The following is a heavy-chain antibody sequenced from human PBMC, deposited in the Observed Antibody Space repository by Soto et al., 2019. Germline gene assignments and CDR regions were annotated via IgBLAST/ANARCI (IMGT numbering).Heavy chain of an antibody. J-gene: IGHJ6*02. D-gene: IGHD3-10*01. V-gene: IGHV3-30*18. CDR3: AKDSPYGSGKNGMDV. CDR2: ISYDGSNK. Sequence: QVQLVESGGGVVQPGRSLGLSCAASGFTFSSYGMHWVRQAPGKGLEWVAVISYDGSNKYYADSVKGRFTISRDNSKNTLYLQMNSLRAEDTAVYYCAKDSPYGSGKNGMDVWGQGTTVTVSS. CDR1: GFTFSSYG.